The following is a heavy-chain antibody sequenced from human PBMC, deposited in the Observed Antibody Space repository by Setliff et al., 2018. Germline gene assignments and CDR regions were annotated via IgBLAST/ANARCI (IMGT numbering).Heavy chain of an antibody. V-gene: IGHV1-2*02. Sequence: GPVKVSCKASGYTFTGYYMHWVRQAPGQGLEWMGWMNPNTGGTTYAQAFQARITMTRDTSISTAYMELSRLTSDDSAVYYCARRVSYDSSGYPLGYWGQGTLVTVSS. J-gene: IGHJ4*02. CDR3: ARRVSYDSSGYPLGY. CDR2: MNPNTGGT. D-gene: IGHD3-22*01. CDR1: GYTFTGYY.